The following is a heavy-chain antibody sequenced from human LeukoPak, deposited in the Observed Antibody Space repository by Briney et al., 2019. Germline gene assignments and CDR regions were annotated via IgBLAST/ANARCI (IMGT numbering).Heavy chain of an antibody. Sequence: PSETLSLTCTVSGGSISSYYWSWIRQPPGKGLEWIGYIYYSGSTNYNPSLKSRVTISVDTSKNQFSLKLSSVTAADTAVYYCARDFSTRGPFDAFDIWGQGTMVTVSS. CDR3: ARDFSTRGPFDAFDI. D-gene: IGHD2/OR15-2a*01. V-gene: IGHV4-59*01. CDR2: IYYSGST. J-gene: IGHJ3*02. CDR1: GGSISSYY.